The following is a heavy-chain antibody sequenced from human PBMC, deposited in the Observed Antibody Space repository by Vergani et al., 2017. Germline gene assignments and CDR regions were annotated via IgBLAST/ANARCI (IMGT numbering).Heavy chain of an antibody. CDR1: GMSISNNNYY. V-gene: IGHV4-39*01. D-gene: IGHD1-14*01. Sequence: QLQLQESGPRLVKPSETLSLTCSLSGMSISNNNYYWVWLRQPPGKGLEWIGSIYDSRNNNYCPSLKSRVSISVDTSKNQFSLNLTSVTAADTAVYDCARHLRQVARNDVFEMWGHGTLVTVSS. CDR2: IYDSRNN. CDR3: ARHLRQVARNDVFEM. J-gene: IGHJ3*02.